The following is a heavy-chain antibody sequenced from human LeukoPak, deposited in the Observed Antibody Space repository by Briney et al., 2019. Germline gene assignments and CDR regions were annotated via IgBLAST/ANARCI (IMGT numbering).Heavy chain of an antibody. Sequence: PSETLSLPWTLSGASISSGGYSWSWIRQHPGKGLEWIGVIYYSGSTYYNPSLKSRVTKSVDTSKNQFSLKLSSVTAADTAVYYCAAYMVRGVSNWFDPWGQGTLVTVSS. J-gene: IGHJ5*02. D-gene: IGHD3-10*01. CDR2: IYYSGST. CDR1: GASISSGGYS. CDR3: AAYMVRGVSNWFDP. V-gene: IGHV4-31*02.